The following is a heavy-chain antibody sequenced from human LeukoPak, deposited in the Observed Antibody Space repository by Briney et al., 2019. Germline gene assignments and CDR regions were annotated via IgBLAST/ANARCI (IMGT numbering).Heavy chain of an antibody. V-gene: IGHV3-53*04. CDR1: GFTVSSNY. Sequence: RGSLRLSCAASGFTVSSNYMSWVRQAPGQGLEWVSFIYSGGSTYYADSVKGRFTISRHNSKNTLFLQMHSLTAEDTAMYYCARHQAGSFDYWGQGTLVTVSS. J-gene: IGHJ4*02. CDR2: IYSGGST. CDR3: ARHQAGSFDY.